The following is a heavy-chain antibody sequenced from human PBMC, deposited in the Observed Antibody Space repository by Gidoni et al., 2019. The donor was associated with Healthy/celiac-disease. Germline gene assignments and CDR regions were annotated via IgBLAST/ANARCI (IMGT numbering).Heavy chain of an antibody. CDR3: AGGLVDTRSEGPPGD. D-gene: IGHD5-18*01. V-gene: IGHV4-59*01. Sequence: QVQLQESGPGLVKPSETLSLTCTVSGGSISSYYWSWIRQPPGKGLEWIGYIYYSGSTNYNPSLKSRVTISVDTSKNQFSLKLSSVTAADTAVYYCAGGLVDTRSEGPPGDWGQGTLVTVSS. CDR1: GGSISSYY. J-gene: IGHJ4*02. CDR2: IYYSGST.